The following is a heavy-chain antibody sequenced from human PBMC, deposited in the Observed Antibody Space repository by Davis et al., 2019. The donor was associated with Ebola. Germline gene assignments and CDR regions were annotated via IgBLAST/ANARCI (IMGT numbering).Heavy chain of an antibody. CDR1: GGSFSGYY. D-gene: IGHD4-23*01. CDR3: ARDTYGGNSY. CDR2: INHSGST. V-gene: IGHV4-34*01. Sequence: PSETLSLPCAVYGGSFSGYYWSWIRQPPGKGLEWIGEINHSGSTNYNPSLKSRVTISVDTSKNQFSLKLSSVTAADTAVYYWARDTYGGNSYWGQGTLVTVSS. J-gene: IGHJ4*02.